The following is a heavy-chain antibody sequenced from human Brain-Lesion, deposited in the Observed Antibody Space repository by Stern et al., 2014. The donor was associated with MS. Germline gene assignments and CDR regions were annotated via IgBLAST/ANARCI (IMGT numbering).Heavy chain of an antibody. Sequence: VQLLESGGGLVQPGGSLTISCTAAGFTFGNYWMTWVRQAPGKGLEWVAIIKEDGTEKSYVDSVKGRFTISRANARNSLYLQMNSLRVEDTALYYCARVYNTIYGIVTQRGAGMDVGGQGTTVIVSS. CDR3: ARVYNTIYGIVTQRGAGMDV. D-gene: IGHD3-3*01. CDR2: IKEDGTEK. CDR1: GFTFGNYW. V-gene: IGHV3-7*01. J-gene: IGHJ6*02.